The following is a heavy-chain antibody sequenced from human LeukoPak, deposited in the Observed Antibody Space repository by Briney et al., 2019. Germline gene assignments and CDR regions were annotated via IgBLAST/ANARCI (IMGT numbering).Heavy chain of an antibody. CDR1: GGSISSYY. CDR2: IYTSGST. J-gene: IGHJ5*02. CDR3: ARDWEKSSGWYFVSSFDP. V-gene: IGHV4-4*07. Sequence: SETLSLTCTVAGGSISSYYWGWVRQPDGEGLEWIGRIYTSGSTNYNSSLKSRVTMSVSTSKHPFSLKLSSVTAAATAVYYCARDWEKSSGWYFVSSFDPWGQGTLVTASS. D-gene: IGHD6-19*01.